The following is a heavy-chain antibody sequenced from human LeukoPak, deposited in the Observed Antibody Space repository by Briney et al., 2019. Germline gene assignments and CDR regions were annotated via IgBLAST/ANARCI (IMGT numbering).Heavy chain of an antibody. CDR2: IKQDGSKK. Sequence: GGSLRLSCAASGFTFSRYWMTWVRQAPGKGLEWVANIKQDGSKKYYVDSVKGRFTISRDNAENSLYLQMNSLRAEDTAVYYCAKDLPLPLLTAGLYSSVFDYWGQGTLVTVSS. V-gene: IGHV3-7*03. D-gene: IGHD2-15*01. CDR1: GFTFSRYW. J-gene: IGHJ4*02. CDR3: AKDLPLPLLTAGLYSSVFDY.